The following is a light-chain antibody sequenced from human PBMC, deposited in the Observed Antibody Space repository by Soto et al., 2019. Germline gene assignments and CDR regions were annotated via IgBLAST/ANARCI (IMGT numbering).Light chain of an antibody. V-gene: IGKV3-20*01. J-gene: IGKJ1*01. CDR2: GAS. CDR1: QSVSNNY. Sequence: EIVLTQSPGTLSLSPGERATLSCRASQSVSNNYLAWYQQKPGQAPRLLIYGASNRATGIPDRFSGSGSGTDITLTISRLEPEDLAEYYCHQYGSSGTFGQGTKVEIK. CDR3: HQYGSSGT.